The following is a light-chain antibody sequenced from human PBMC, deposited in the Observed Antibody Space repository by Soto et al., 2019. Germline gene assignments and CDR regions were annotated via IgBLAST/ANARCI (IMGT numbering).Light chain of an antibody. Sequence: QSALTQPSSVSGSPGQSITISCTGTSSDVGGYNYVSWYQQHPGKVPKLIIYEVSNRPSGVSNRFSGSKSGNTASLTISGLQAEDEADYYCSSYTSSFLYVFGTGTKLTVL. V-gene: IGLV2-14*01. CDR1: SSDVGGYNY. J-gene: IGLJ1*01. CDR2: EVS. CDR3: SSYTSSFLYV.